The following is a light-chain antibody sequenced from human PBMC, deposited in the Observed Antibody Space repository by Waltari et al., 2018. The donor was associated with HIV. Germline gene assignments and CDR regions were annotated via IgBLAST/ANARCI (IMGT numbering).Light chain of an antibody. CDR3: CSSAGRYTFV. V-gene: IGLV2-11*01. Sequence: QPPLTQPRSVSGSPGQSITIPCTGTSNDVGACNLVSWYQQPPGRAPKLLIFDLNRRPSGVPDRFSGSKSGNTASLTISGLQAEDEADYYCCSSAGRYTFVFGTGTKVTVL. CDR1: SNDVGACNL. CDR2: DLN. J-gene: IGLJ1*01.